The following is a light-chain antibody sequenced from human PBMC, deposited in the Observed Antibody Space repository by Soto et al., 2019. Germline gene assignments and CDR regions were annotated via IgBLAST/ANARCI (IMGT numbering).Light chain of an antibody. J-gene: IGKJ5*01. CDR3: QQTYSSPIT. V-gene: IGKV4-1*01. CDR1: QSVLYSSHNNNY. Sequence: DIVMTQSPHSLAVSLGERATINCKSSQSVLYSSHNNNYLAWYQQKPGKAPKLLISAASILQSGVPSRFSGSGSGTDFTLTISNLQPEDFAGYYCQQTYSSPITFGQGTRLEIK. CDR2: AAS.